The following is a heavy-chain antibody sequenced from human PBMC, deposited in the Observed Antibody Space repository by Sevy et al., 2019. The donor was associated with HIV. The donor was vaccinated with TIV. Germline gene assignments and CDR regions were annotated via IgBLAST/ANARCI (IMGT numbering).Heavy chain of an antibody. CDR2: IYADGSIT. D-gene: IGHD1-26*01. CDR3: ARASGGTYPEKFDH. V-gene: IGHV3-74*01. CDR1: GFTFSSYW. Sequence: GGSLRLSCAASGFTFSSYWMHWVRQAPGKGLVWMSRIYADGSITSYVHSVEGRFTISRDNARNTLYLQMNSLRAEDTAVYYCARASGGTYPEKFDHWGQGTLVTVSS. J-gene: IGHJ4*02.